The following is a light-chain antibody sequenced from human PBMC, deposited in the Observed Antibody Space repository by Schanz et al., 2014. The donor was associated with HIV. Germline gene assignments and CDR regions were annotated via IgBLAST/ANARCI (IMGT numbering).Light chain of an antibody. CDR2: AAS. J-gene: IGKJ2*01. CDR1: QGISSY. CDR3: QQSYSATPYT. Sequence: AIRITQSPSSLSASTGDRVTITCRASQGISSYLAWYQQKPGKAPKLLIYAASSLQSGVPSRFSGSGSGTDFTLTISSLQFDDFATYYCQQSYSATPYTFGQGTRLEIK. V-gene: IGKV1-8*01.